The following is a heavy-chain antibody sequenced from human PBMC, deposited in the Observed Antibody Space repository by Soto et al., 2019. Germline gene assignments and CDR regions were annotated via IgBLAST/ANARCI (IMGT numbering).Heavy chain of an antibody. CDR3: AWGRGYGHASVPYS. V-gene: IGHV3-30*03. J-gene: IGHJ4*02. D-gene: IGHD5-18*01. CDR1: GFTFSSYG. Sequence: QAQLVESGGGVVQPGRSLRLSCAASGFTFSSYGMHWVRQAPGTGLEWVAVISYDGGLQHYADSVQGRFTISRDNSKTLRLLRTNRLRAEATAVYDWAWGRGYGHASVPYSWGQGTLVSVSS. CDR2: ISYDGGLQ.